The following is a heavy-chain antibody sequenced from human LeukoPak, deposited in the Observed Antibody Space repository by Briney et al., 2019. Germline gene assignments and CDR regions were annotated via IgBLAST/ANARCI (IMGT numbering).Heavy chain of an antibody. CDR2: IIPIFGTA. CDR3: ARDRSLWFGELFLFDY. D-gene: IGHD3-10*01. Sequence: SVKVSCKASGGIFSSYVISWVRQAPGQGLEWMGGIIPIFGTANYAQKFQGRVTITADESTSTAYMELSSLRSEDTAVYYCARDRSLWFGELFLFDYWGQGTLVTVSP. CDR1: GGIFSSYV. V-gene: IGHV1-69*13. J-gene: IGHJ4*02.